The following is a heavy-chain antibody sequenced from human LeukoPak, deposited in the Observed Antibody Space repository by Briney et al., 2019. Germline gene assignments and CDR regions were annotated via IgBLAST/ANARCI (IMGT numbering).Heavy chain of an antibody. V-gene: IGHV3-7*01. CDR2: IKQDGSEK. D-gene: IGHD3-16*01. Sequence: GGSLRLSCAASGFTFRAYQMLWVRQAPGKGLEGVANIKQDGSEKYYVVSVKGRLTTSRDNPKHSLYLQMNSLGAEDRAVYYCARDWGSMALSGGRCIDLGGQGPRVSVS. CDR3: ARDWGSMALSGGRCIDL. J-gene: IGHJ4*02. CDR1: GFTFRAYQ.